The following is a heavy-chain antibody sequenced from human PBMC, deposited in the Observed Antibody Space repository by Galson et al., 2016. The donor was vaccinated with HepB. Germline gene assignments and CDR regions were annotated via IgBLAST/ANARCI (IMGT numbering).Heavy chain of an antibody. V-gene: IGHV2-5*02. CDR3: APRHVIRGATPFDF. Sequence: PALVKPTQTLTLTCSFSGLSVSTTGVAVAWIRQPPGKALEWLALIFWDNEKRYNPSLRSRLSITKDTSKKQVVLSMTNMDPTDTATYYCAPRHVIRGATPFDFWGPGTLVTVSS. D-gene: IGHD1-26*01. CDR1: GLSVSTTGVA. J-gene: IGHJ4*01. CDR2: IFWDNEK.